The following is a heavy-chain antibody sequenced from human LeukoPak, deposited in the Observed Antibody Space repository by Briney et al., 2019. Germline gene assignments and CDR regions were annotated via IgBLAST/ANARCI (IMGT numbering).Heavy chain of an antibody. J-gene: IGHJ6*02. V-gene: IGHV1-8*01. Sequence: GASVKVSCKASGYTFTSYDINWVRQATGQGLEWMGWMNPNSGNTGYAQKFQGRVTMTRNTSISTAYMELSSLRSEDTAVYYCARGRGQWLVLMYYGMDVWGQGTTVTVSS. CDR2: MNPNSGNT. CDR1: GYTFTSYD. D-gene: IGHD6-19*01. CDR3: ARGRGQWLVLMYYGMDV.